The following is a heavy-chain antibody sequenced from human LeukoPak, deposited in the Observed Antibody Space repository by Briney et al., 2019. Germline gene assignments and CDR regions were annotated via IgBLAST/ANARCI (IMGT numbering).Heavy chain of an antibody. D-gene: IGHD4-11*01. V-gene: IGHV4-30-4*01. CDR1: GYSISSGYY. CDR2: IYYSGST. Sequence: SETLSLTCAVSGYSISSGYYWRWIRQPPGKGLEWIGYIYYSGSTYYNPSLKSRVTISVDTSKNQFSLKLSSVTAADTAVYYCARGGLQYRAEYFQHWGQGTLVTVSS. J-gene: IGHJ1*01. CDR3: ARGGLQYRAEYFQH.